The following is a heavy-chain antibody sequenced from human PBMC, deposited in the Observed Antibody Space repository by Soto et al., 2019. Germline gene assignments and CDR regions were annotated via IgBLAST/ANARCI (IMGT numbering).Heavy chain of an antibody. CDR3: ARGRGAAADYFDF. V-gene: IGHV3-11*05. CDR2: ISSSTSHT. J-gene: IGHJ4*02. D-gene: IGHD6-13*01. CDR1: GFTFSDYY. Sequence: QVPLVESGGGLVKPGGSLRLSCAVSGFTFSDYYMTWIRQAPGKGLEWVSYISSSTSHTNYADSVKGRFTISRDNAKNSLFRQMNSLRAEDTAVYYCARGRGAAADYFDFWGQGTLVTVSS.